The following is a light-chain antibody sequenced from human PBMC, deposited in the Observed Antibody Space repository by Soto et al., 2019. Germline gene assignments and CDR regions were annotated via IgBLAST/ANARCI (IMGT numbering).Light chain of an antibody. Sequence: QSVLPQPHSVSAAPGQKVTLSCSGSSSNIGNNYVSWYQQLPGTAPKLLIYDNNKRPSGIPDRFSGSKSGTSATLGITGRQTGDEADYYCGTWDSSLSAVVFGGGTKLTVL. CDR2: DNN. V-gene: IGLV1-51*01. CDR1: SSNIGNNY. J-gene: IGLJ2*01. CDR3: GTWDSSLSAVV.